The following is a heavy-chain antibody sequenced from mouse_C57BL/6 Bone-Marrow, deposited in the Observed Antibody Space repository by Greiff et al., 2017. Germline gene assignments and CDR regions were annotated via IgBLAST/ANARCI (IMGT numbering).Heavy chain of an antibody. CDR2: IWGDGST. CDR1: GFSLTSYG. V-gene: IGHV2-3*01. CDR3: AKWEYPYAMDY. J-gene: IGHJ4*01. D-gene: IGHD5-1*01. Sequence: QVQLQQPGPGLVAPSQSLSITCTVSGFSLTSYGVSWVRQPPGKGLEWLGVIWGDGSTNYHSAPISRLNISKADTKSQIFLRLNSLQTDDTAAYYCAKWEYPYAMDYWGQGTSVTVSA.